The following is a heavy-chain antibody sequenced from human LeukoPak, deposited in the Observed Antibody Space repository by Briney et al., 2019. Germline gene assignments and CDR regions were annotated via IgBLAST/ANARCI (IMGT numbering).Heavy chain of an antibody. D-gene: IGHD4-23*01. CDR1: GLTFSNAW. J-gene: IGHJ4*02. Sequence: PGGSLRLSCAAPGLTFSNAWMNWVRQAPGKGLVWVSRIASDGSSTTYADSVKGRFSISRDNAKNTLYLQMNSLRVEDTAVYYCARGRPHGNDYWGQGTLVTVSS. V-gene: IGHV3-74*01. CDR2: IASDGSST. CDR3: ARGRPHGNDY.